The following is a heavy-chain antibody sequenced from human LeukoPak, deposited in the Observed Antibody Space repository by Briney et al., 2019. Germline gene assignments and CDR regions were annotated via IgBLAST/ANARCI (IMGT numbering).Heavy chain of an antibody. CDR1: GYTFTSYG. CDR2: ISAYKVT. Sequence: ASVKVSCKASGYTFTSYGISWVRQAPGQGLEWMGWISAYKVTQTHAQKLQGRVTMTTDTSTSTAYMELRSLRSDDTAVYYCARAYSANIVVVPAAMSYHYYYYMDVWGKGTTVTVSS. V-gene: IGHV1-18*01. D-gene: IGHD2-2*01. CDR3: ARAYSANIVVVPAAMSYHYYYYMDV. J-gene: IGHJ6*03.